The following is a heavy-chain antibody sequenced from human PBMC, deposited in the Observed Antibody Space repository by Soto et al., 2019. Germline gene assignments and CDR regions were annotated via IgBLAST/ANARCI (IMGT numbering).Heavy chain of an antibody. D-gene: IGHD3-22*01. J-gene: IGHJ4*02. CDR3: ARHIGYDIDY. CDR1: GYSFTSYW. Sequence: GESLEISCKGSGYSFTSYWIGWVRQMPGKGLEWMGIIYPGYSDTRYSPSFQGQITISADQSISTAYLQWSSLKASDTAMYYCARHIGYDIDYWGQGTLVTVSS. CDR2: IYPGYSDT. V-gene: IGHV5-51*01.